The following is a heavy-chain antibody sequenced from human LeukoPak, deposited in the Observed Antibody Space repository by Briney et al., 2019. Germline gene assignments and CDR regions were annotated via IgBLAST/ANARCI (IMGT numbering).Heavy chain of an antibody. J-gene: IGHJ4*02. D-gene: IGHD6-19*01. CDR2: IYYTGTT. CDR3: ARLAVADKYFDY. CDR1: GGSISSGGYY. V-gene: IGHV4-39*01. Sequence: SETLSLTCAVSGGSISSGGYYWGWIRQPPGKGLEWIVNIYYTGTTYYNPSLKSRVTISVDTSKNQFSLKLSSVTAADTAVYYCARLAVADKYFDYWGQGTLVTVSS.